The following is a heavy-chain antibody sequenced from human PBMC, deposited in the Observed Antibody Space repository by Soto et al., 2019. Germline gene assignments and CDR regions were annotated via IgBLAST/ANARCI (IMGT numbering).Heavy chain of an antibody. CDR1: GYSFTSYW. V-gene: IGHV5-51*01. D-gene: IGHD1-7*01. J-gene: IGHJ6*02. CDR2: IYPGASDT. Sequence: GGSLKISCKGSGYSFTSYWIGWVRQMPGKGLEWMGIIYPGASDTRYSPSFQGQVTISADKSISTAYLQWSSLKASDTAMYYCASGITGTKREYYYYGMDVWGQGTTVTVSS. CDR3: ASGITGTKREYYYYGMDV.